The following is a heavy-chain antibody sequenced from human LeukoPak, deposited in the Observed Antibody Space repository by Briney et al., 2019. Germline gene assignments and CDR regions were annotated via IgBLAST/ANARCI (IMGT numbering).Heavy chain of an antibody. CDR2: IIPILGIA. CDR3: ARGAVVPAAITFDP. CDR1: GYTFTSYG. J-gene: IGHJ5*02. D-gene: IGHD2-2*01. Sequence: AASVKVSCKASGYTFTSYGISWVRQAPGQGLEWMGRIIPILGIANYAQKFQGRVTITADKSTSTAYMELSSLRSEDTAVYYCARGAVVPAAITFDPWGQGTLVTVSS. V-gene: IGHV1-69*04.